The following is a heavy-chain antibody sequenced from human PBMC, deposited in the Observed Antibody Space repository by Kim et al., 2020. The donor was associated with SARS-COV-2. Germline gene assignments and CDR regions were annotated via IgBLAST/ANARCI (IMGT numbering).Heavy chain of an antibody. Sequence: GGSLRLSCAASGFTFSSYWMSWVRQAPGKGLEWVASIKQDASVISYLDSVRGRFTISRDNAKNSLSLQMDSLRAEDTALYFCARPYRGGSFDIWGQGTMVTVSS. CDR3: ARPYRGGSFDI. V-gene: IGHV3-7*01. J-gene: IGHJ3*02. CDR1: GFTFSSYW. CDR2: IKQDASVI. D-gene: IGHD3-16*01.